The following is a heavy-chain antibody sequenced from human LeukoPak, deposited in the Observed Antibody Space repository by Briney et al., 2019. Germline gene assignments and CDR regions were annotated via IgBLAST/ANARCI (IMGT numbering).Heavy chain of an antibody. D-gene: IGHD3-22*01. CDR1: GGSISGGY. J-gene: IGHJ4*02. Sequence: SETLSLTCTVSGGSISGGYWSWIRQPPGRGLEWIGYVYTSGSTNYNPSLKSRVTISVDTSKSQFALKLSSVTAADTAVYYCAKSYFDHSTYYSYYFNLWGQGALVTVSS. CDR2: VYTSGST. CDR3: AKSYFDHSTYYSYYFNL. V-gene: IGHV4-4*09.